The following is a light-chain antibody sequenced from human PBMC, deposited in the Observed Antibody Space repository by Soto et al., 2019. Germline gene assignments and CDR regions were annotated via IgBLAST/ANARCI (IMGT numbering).Light chain of an antibody. CDR3: MQGTRWPYT. CDR1: QGLLHSNGDTF. Sequence: DVVMTQSPLSLPVTLGQPASISCRSSQGLLHSNGDTFLSWLQQRPGQSPRRLIYQVSNRDSGVPARFSGSGSGTDLTRTISRVEAEDVGIYYCMQGTRWPYTFGQGTKLEI. V-gene: IGKV2-30*02. CDR2: QVS. J-gene: IGKJ2*01.